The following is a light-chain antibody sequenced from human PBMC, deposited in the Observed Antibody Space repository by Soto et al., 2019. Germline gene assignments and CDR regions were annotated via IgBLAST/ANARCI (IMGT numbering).Light chain of an antibody. CDR3: NSYRTVSTYV. CDR1: SSDIGGYNF. J-gene: IGLJ1*01. V-gene: IGLV2-14*01. CDR2: DVG. Sequence: QSALTQPASVSGSRGQSITIACTGTSSDIGGYNFVSWYQQHPGKAPKLLIYDVGNRPSGVSNRFSGSKSGNTASLTISGLQAEDEAHYYCNSYRTVSTYVFGTGTNLTVL.